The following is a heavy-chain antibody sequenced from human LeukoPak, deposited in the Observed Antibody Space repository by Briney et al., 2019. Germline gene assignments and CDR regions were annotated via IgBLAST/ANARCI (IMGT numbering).Heavy chain of an antibody. Sequence: SETLSLTCIVSSGSIRSSPYYWGWVRQPPGKGLEWIGSIYHSGRTYYNPSLKSRVTISVDTSKNQFSLRVTSVTAADTAVYYCVSSSWAFDFWGQGTLVSVSS. D-gene: IGHD6-13*01. CDR1: SGSIRSSPYY. J-gene: IGHJ4*02. V-gene: IGHV4-39*01. CDR3: VSSSWAFDF. CDR2: IYHSGRT.